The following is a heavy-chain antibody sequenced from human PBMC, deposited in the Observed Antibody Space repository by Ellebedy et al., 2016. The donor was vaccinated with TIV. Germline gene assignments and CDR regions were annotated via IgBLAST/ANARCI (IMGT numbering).Heavy chain of an antibody. CDR2: IKSKTDGGTT. V-gene: IGHV3-15*07. CDR1: GFTFSNAW. Sequence: PGGSLRLSCAASGFTFSNAWMNWVRQAPGKGLEWVGRIKSKTDGGTTDYAAPVKGRFTISSDDSKNTLYLQMNSLKTEDTAVYYCTTTKILLWFGELVYWGQGNLVTVSS. D-gene: IGHD3-10*01. CDR3: TTTKILLWFGELVY. J-gene: IGHJ4*02.